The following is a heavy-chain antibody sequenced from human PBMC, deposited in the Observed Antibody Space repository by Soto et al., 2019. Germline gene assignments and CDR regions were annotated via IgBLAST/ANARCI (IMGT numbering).Heavy chain of an antibody. V-gene: IGHV3-43*01. Sequence: GGSLRLSCAASGFTFDDYTMHWVRQAPGKGLEWVSLISWDGGSTYYADSVKGRFTISRDNSKNSLYLQMNSLRAEDTALYYCAAGYSSSWMFDPWGQGTLVTVSS. J-gene: IGHJ5*02. CDR1: GFTFDDYT. CDR3: AAGYSSSWMFDP. CDR2: ISWDGGST. D-gene: IGHD6-13*01.